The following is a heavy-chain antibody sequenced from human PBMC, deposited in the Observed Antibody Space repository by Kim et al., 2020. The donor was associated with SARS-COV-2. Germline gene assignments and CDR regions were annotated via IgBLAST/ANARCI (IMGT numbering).Heavy chain of an antibody. V-gene: IGHV3-23*01. J-gene: IGHJ4*02. CDR3: AKRSRVTNGATNFDS. CDR2: ISGSGAST. Sequence: GGSLRLSCAASGFTFSTYAMSWVRQAPGKGLEWVSGISGSGASTYYADSVKGRFTISRVNPKNTMYLQMNSLRAEDTAIYYCAKRSRVTNGATNFDSWGQGTLVTVSS. D-gene: IGHD2-8*01. CDR1: GFTFSTYA.